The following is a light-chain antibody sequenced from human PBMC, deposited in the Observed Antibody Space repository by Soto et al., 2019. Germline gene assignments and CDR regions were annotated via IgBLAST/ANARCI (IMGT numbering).Light chain of an antibody. CDR2: GAS. J-gene: IGKJ1*01. Sequence: EVGLKQSPATLSLSKGERATLSCRASQSVSSYLAWYQQKPGQAPRLLIYGASTRATGIPARFSGSGSGTEFTLTISSLQSEDFAVYYCQQYNNWPQTFGQGTMVDIK. CDR1: QSVSSY. V-gene: IGKV3-15*01. CDR3: QQYNNWPQT.